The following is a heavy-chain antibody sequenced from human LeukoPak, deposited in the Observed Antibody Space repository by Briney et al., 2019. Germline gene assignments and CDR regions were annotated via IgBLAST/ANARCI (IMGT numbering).Heavy chain of an antibody. J-gene: IGHJ4*02. CDR1: GFTFSTYA. CDR3: ARSAVGTSCCTAVDY. V-gene: IGHV3-23*01. Sequence: GGSLRLSCAASGFTFSTYAMTWVRQAPGKGLEWVSGISTSGDRTNYADSVKGRFTISRDNSKNTLYLQMNSLRAEDTAEYYCARSAVGTSCCTAVDYWGQGTLVTVSS. CDR2: ISTSGDRT. D-gene: IGHD1-26*01.